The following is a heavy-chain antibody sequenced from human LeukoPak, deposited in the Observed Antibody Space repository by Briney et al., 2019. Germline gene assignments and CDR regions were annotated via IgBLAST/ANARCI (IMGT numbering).Heavy chain of an antibody. V-gene: IGHV4-39*07. Sequence: PSETLSLTCIVPGGSISSSSYYWAWIRQSPGKGLEWIGTFSSGRSAYYNPSLTSRVSISKDTSDNQFSLRLYSVTAADTAVYYCARKQTGAMYDVWGQGTQVTVSS. CDR3: ARKQTGAMYDV. CDR2: FSSGRSA. J-gene: IGHJ4*02. D-gene: IGHD1-7*01. CDR1: GGSISSSSYY.